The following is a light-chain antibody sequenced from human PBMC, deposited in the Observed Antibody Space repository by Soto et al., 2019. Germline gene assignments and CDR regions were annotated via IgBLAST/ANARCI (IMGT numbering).Light chain of an antibody. Sequence: EIVLTQSPGTLSLSPGERATLSCRASQSVKSSYLAWYQQKPGQAPRLLIYGASSRATGVPDRFSGSGCGTDFTLTISRLEPEDFVVYYCQQYGSSLYTFGQGTKLEIK. J-gene: IGKJ2*01. CDR3: QQYGSSLYT. V-gene: IGKV3-20*01. CDR2: GAS. CDR1: QSVKSSY.